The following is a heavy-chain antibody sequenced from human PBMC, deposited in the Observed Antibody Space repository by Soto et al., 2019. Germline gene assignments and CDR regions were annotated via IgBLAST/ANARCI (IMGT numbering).Heavy chain of an antibody. CDR3: ARVGSVWVNAFDI. Sequence: QVQLQESGPGLVKPSQTLSLTCTVSGGSISSGGYYWSWIRQHPGKGLEWIGYIYNSGSTYYNPYLKSRVTISVDTSMNQFSLKLSSVTAADAAVYYCARVGSVWVNAFDIWGQGTMVTVSS. CDR1: GGSISSGGYY. CDR2: IYNSGST. J-gene: IGHJ3*02. D-gene: IGHD3-10*01. V-gene: IGHV4-31*03.